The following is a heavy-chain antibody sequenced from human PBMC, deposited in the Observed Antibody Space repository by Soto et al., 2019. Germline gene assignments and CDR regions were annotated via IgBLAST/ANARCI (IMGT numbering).Heavy chain of an antibody. J-gene: IGHJ6*02. CDR3: ASPPMDYYYYYGMDV. D-gene: IGHD3-10*01. Sequence: QVQLVQSGAEVKKPGSSVKVSCKASGGTFSSYAISWVRQAPGQGLEWMGGIIPIFGTANYAQKFQGRVTLNADKSTSTAYMELSSLRSDDTAVYYCASPPMDYYYYYGMDVWGQGTTVTVSS. CDR1: GGTFSSYA. CDR2: IIPIFGTA. V-gene: IGHV1-69*14.